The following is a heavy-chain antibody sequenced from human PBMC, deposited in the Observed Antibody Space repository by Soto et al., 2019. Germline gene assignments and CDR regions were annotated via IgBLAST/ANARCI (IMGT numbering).Heavy chain of an antibody. D-gene: IGHD6-6*01. V-gene: IGHV1-46*01. CDR2: INPSGGST. CDR3: ARVLRGSSRDDAFDI. CDR1: GYTFTSYY. J-gene: IGHJ3*02. Sequence: ASVKVSCKASGYTFTSYYMHWVRQAPGQGLEWMGLINPSGGSTSYAQKFQGRVTMTRDTSTSTVYMELSSLRSEGTAVYYCARVLRGSSRDDAFDIWGQGTMVTVSS.